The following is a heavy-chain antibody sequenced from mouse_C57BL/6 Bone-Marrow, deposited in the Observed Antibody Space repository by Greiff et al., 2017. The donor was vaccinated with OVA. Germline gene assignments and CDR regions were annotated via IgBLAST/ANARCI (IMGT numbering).Heavy chain of an antibody. CDR3: AREEDYYGSSYD. CDR2: IYPGDGDT. D-gene: IGHD1-1*01. Sequence: QVQLQQSGAELVKPGASVKISCKASGYAFSSYWMNWVKQRPGKGLERIGQIYPGDGDTNYNGKFKGKATLTADKSSSTAYMQLSSLTSEDSAVYFCAREEDYYGSSYDWGQGTTLTVSS. J-gene: IGHJ2*01. V-gene: IGHV1-80*01. CDR1: GYAFSSYW.